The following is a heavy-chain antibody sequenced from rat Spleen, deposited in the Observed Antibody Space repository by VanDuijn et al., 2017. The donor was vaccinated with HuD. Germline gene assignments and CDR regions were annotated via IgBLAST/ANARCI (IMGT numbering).Heavy chain of an antibody. J-gene: IGHJ1*01. CDR3: ARAGYLRDWYFDF. D-gene: IGHD2-5*01. V-gene: IGHV5-19*01. Sequence: EVQLVESGGGLVQPGRSLKLSCAASGFTFNNYGMHWIRQAPTKGLEWVTSISPTGGSTFYRDSVKGRFTVSRDNTRDTLYLQMDNLRSEDTATYYCARAGYLRDWYFDFWGPGTMVTVSS. CDR2: ISPTGGST. CDR1: GFTFNNYG.